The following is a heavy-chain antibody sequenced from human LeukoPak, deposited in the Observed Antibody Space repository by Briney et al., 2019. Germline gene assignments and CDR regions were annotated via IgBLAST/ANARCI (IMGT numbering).Heavy chain of an antibody. Sequence: TGGSLRLSCAASGFTFSSYSMNWVRQAPGKGLEWVSSISSSSSYIYYADSMKGRFTISRDNAKNSLYLQMNSLRAEDTAVYYCARASSSWYYFDYWGQGTLVTVSS. CDR1: GFTFSSYS. V-gene: IGHV3-21*01. D-gene: IGHD6-13*01. CDR2: ISSSSSYI. J-gene: IGHJ4*02. CDR3: ARASSSWYYFDY.